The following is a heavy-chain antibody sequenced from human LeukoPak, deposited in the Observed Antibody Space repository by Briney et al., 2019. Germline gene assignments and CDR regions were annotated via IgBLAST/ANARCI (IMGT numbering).Heavy chain of an antibody. V-gene: IGHV1-2*02. CDR2: INPNSGGT. CDR3: ASGYYYGSGASGHYYYGMDV. CDR1: GYTFTGYY. D-gene: IGHD3-10*01. Sequence: ASVKVSCKASGYTFTGYYMHWVRQAPGQGLEWMGWINPNSGGTNYAQKFQGRVTMTRDTSISTAYMELSRLRSDDTAVYNCASGYYYGSGASGHYYYGMDVWGQGTTVTVSS. J-gene: IGHJ6*02.